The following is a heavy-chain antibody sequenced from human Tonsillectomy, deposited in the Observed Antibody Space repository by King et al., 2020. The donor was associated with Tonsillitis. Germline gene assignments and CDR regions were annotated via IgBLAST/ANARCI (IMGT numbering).Heavy chain of an antibody. CDR1: GFTFMNYA. CDR2: ISHDVSNK. CDR3: AALAGYSSSWDSQGGHYHYTMDV. J-gene: IGHJ6*02. D-gene: IGHD6-13*01. Sequence: VQLVESGGGVVQPGRSLRLSCAASGFTFMNYALHWVRQAPGKGLEWGAVISHDVSNKYYTDSVKIRFTISRDNSKKTLYLPMSSLRPEDKAVYYCAALAGYSSSWDSQGGHYHYTMDVWGQGTTVTVSS. V-gene: IGHV3-30-3*01.